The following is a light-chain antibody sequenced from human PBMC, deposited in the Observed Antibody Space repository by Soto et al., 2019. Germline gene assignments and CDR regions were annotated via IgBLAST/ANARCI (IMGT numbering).Light chain of an antibody. CDR2: KVS. CDR1: QTLVHSDGIAY. CDR3: MQGKHRPIT. J-gene: IGKJ5*01. Sequence: VVMAHSPLSLPVTLGQPASLSCRSNQTLVHSDGIAYFSWLQQRPGRSPRRLIYKVSNGDAGVPARFSGSGSGTDFALKISRAEAEDVGVYYWMQGKHRPITFGQGTRLEI. V-gene: IGKV2-30*02.